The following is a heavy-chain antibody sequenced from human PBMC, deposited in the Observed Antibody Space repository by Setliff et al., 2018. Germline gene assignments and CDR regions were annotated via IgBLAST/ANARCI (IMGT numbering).Heavy chain of an antibody. V-gene: IGHV4-59*12. Sequence: SETLSLTCTVSGGSISSYYWSWIRQPPGKGLEWIGYIYYSGSTNYNPSLKSRVTISLDTSKNQFSLKLSSVTAADTAVYYCARGDYYDSSAYSPDTFDIWGQGTMVTVSS. CDR2: IYYSGST. D-gene: IGHD3-22*01. J-gene: IGHJ3*02. CDR1: GGSISSYY. CDR3: ARGDYYDSSAYSPDTFDI.